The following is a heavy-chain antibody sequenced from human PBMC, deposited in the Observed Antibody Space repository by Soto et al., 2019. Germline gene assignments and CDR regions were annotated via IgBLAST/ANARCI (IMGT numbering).Heavy chain of an antibody. CDR3: ARISSSEAIPFDY. J-gene: IGHJ4*02. Sequence: ASVKVSCKASGYTFTSYAMHWVRQAPGQRLEWMGWINAGNGNTKYTQKFQGRVTITRDTSASTAYMELSSLRSEDTAVYYCARISSSEAIPFDYWGQGTLVTVSS. CDR1: GYTFTSYA. V-gene: IGHV1-3*01. CDR2: INAGNGNT. D-gene: IGHD6-6*01.